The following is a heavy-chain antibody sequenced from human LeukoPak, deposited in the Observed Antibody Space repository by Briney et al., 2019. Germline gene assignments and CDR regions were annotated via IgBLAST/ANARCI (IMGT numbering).Heavy chain of an antibody. V-gene: IGHV3-23*01. CDR3: AKGQSGYTYGYFH. CDR2: ISGSGVST. Sequence: GGSLRLSCAASGFTFSSDAMSLVGQAPGKGLEWVSAISGSGVSTYYADSVKGRFTISRDNSKNTLYLQMNSLRAEDTAVYYCAKGQSGYTYGYFHWGQGTLVTVSS. J-gene: IGHJ4*02. CDR1: GFTFSSDA. D-gene: IGHD5-18*01.